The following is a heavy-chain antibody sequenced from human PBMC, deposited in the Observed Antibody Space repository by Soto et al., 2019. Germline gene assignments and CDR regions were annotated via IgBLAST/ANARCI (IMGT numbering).Heavy chain of an antibody. D-gene: IGHD5-12*01. Sequence: QVQLVQSGAEVRKPGASVTVSCRSSGDSFNDYYIHWVRQAPGQGLEWMGWINPNGGVTKYAQKIQCWVSMTRDTDIRTVYMQLSRLRSHDTAVYDGARESGGATATLDYYYFYMDVWGTGTTVTVSS. V-gene: IGHV1-2*04. J-gene: IGHJ6*03. CDR2: INPNGGVT. CDR1: GDSFNDYY. CDR3: ARESGGATATLDYYYFYMDV.